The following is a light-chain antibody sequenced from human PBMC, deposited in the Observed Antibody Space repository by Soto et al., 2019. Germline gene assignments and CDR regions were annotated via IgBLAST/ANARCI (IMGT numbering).Light chain of an antibody. CDR1: QSIDDW. V-gene: IGKV1-5*03. Sequence: DIQMTQSPSTLSASVGDRVTITCRASQSIDDWLAWYQQKPGRAPKLLIYQASSLQSGVPSRFSGSRSGTEFTLTISSLQPDDFATYYCQQYRSYSWTFVQGSKVEIK. CDR2: QAS. J-gene: IGKJ1*01. CDR3: QQYRSYSWT.